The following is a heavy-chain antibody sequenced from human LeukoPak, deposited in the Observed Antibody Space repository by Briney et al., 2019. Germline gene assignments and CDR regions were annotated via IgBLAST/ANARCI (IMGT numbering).Heavy chain of an antibody. CDR3: ARGSDYDDYGDYHAFDI. CDR1: GFTFSSYS. CDR2: ISSSSSYI. J-gene: IGHJ3*02. Sequence: GGSLRLSCAASGFTFSSYSMNWVRQAPGKGLEWVSSISSSSSYIYYADSVKGRFTISRDNAKNSLYLQMNSLRAEDTAVYYCARGSDYDDYGDYHAFDIWGQGTMVTVSS. V-gene: IGHV3-21*01. D-gene: IGHD4-17*01.